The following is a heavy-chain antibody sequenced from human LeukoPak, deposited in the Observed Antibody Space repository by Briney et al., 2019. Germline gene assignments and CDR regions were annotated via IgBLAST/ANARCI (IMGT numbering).Heavy chain of an antibody. V-gene: IGHV3-23*01. J-gene: IGHJ4*02. CDR2: ISGSGGST. CDR3: AKAIHYGSGSYRYYFDD. D-gene: IGHD3-10*01. Sequence: GGTLRLSCATSGFTFNSYAMSWVRQAPGKGLEWVSGISGSGGSTYYADSVKGQFTISRDNSKNTLYLQLNSLRAEDTAVYYCAKAIHYGSGSYRYYFDDWGQGTLVTVSS. CDR1: GFTFNSYA.